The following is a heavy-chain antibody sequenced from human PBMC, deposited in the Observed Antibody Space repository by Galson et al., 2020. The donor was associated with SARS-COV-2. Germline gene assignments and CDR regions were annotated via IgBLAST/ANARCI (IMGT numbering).Heavy chain of an antibody. CDR3: ARVGSSSWYFDY. CDR1: GFTFSSYW. V-gene: IGHV3-7*03. CDR2: IKQDGSEK. D-gene: IGHD6-13*01. Sequence: GESLKISCAASGFTFSSYWMSWVRQAPGKGLEWVANIKQDGSEKYYVDSVKGRFTISRDKAKNSLYLQMNSLRAEDTAVYYCARVGSSSWYFDYWGHGTLVTVSS. J-gene: IGHJ4*01.